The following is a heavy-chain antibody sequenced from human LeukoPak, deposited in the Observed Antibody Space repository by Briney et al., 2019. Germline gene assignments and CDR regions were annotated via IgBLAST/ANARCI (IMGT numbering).Heavy chain of an antibody. V-gene: IGHV3-74*01. D-gene: IGHD2-21*02. CDR3: AREYCGGDCYGFDY. J-gene: IGHJ4*02. CDR2: INSDGSST. Sequence: GGSLRLSCAASGFTFSGYWMHWVRQAPGKGLVWVSRINSDGSSTSYADSVKGRFTISRDNAKNTLYLQMNSLRAEDTAVYYCAREYCGGDCYGFDYWGQGTLVTVSS. CDR1: GFTFSGYW.